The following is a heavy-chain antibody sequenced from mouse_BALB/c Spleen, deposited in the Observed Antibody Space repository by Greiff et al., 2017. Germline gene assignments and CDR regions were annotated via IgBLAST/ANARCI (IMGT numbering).Heavy chain of an antibody. Sequence: QVQLQQPGAELVKPGAPVKLSCKASGYTFTSYWMNWVKQRPGRGLEWIGRIDPSDSETHYNQKFKDKATLTVDKSSSTAYIQLSSLTSEDSAVYYCARRVYGSSLYYAMDYWGQGTSVTVSS. V-gene: IGHV1-69*02. CDR1: GYTFTSYW. CDR3: ARRVYGSSLYYAMDY. CDR2: IDPSDSET. J-gene: IGHJ4*01. D-gene: IGHD1-1*01.